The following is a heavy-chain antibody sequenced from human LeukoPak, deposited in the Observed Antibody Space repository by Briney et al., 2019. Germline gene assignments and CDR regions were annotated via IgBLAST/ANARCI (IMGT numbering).Heavy chain of an antibody. CDR3: ARGTSYSSGWYYFDY. CDR1: GGSFRGYY. J-gene: IGHJ4*02. CDR2: INHSGST. D-gene: IGHD6-19*01. V-gene: IGHV4-34*01. Sequence: SETLSLTCAVYGGSFRGYYWSWIRQPPGRGLEWIGEINHSGSTNYNPSLKSRVTISVDTSKNQFSLKLSSVTAADTAVYYCARGTSYSSGWYYFDYWGQGTLVTVSS.